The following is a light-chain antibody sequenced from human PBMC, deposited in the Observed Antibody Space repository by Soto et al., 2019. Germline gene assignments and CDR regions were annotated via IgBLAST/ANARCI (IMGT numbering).Light chain of an antibody. Sequence: DVVMTQTPLSLSVAPGQPASISCKSSQSLLHITGETFLFWYLQKLGQSPQLLIYEVSTRVSGVPDRFSGSRSATDFTLEISRVETDDVGSSYCMQSTQLPPTFGQGTRLWIE. CDR2: EVS. CDR1: QSLLHITGETF. V-gene: IGKV2D-29*02. J-gene: IGKJ5*01. CDR3: MQSTQLPPT.